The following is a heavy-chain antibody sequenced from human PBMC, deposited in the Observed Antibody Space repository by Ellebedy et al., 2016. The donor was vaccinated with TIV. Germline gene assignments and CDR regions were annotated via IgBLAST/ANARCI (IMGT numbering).Heavy chain of an antibody. CDR2: INDSGGRT. CDR3: AKEVGGQN. CDR1: GFSFSTYA. J-gene: IGHJ4*02. V-gene: IGHV3-23*01. D-gene: IGHD6-19*01. Sequence: GESLKISCAASGFSFSTYAMNWVRQAPGKGLEWVSTINDSGGRTYYSDSVKGRFTISRDNSKDTLYLQMTSLRAEDTAIYYCAKEVGGQNWGQGTLVTVSS.